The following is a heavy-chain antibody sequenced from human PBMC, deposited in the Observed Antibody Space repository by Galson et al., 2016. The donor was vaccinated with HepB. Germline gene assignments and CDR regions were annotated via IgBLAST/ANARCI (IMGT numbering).Heavy chain of an antibody. CDR2: VSAYNGNI. V-gene: IGHV1-18*01. J-gene: IGHJ6*02. D-gene: IGHD6-13*01. CDR3: ARDLKYSSSWYSARYYYGMDV. Sequence: SVKVSCKASADTFTTYAITWVRQAPGQGLEWMGWVSAYNGNINYAQKLQGRVTITTDTSTSTAYMELRSLRSDDTAVYYCARDLKYSSSWYSARYYYGMDVWGQGTTVTVSS. CDR1: ADTFTTYA.